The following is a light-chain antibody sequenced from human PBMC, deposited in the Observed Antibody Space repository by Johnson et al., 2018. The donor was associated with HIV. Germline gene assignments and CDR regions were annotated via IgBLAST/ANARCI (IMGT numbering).Light chain of an antibody. J-gene: IGLJ1*01. V-gene: IGLV1-51*01. CDR3: GTWDSSLSAYV. Sequence: QPVLTQPPSVSAAPGQKVTISCSGSSSNIGRNYVSWYQQLPGTAPKLLIFDNNKRPSGIPDRFSASTSGTSATLGITGLPTGDEADYYCGTWDSSLSAYVFGTGTKFTVL. CDR2: DNN. CDR1: SSNIGRNY.